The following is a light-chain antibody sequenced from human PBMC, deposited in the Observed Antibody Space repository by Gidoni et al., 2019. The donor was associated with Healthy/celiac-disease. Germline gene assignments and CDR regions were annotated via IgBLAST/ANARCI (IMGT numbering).Light chain of an antibody. V-gene: IGKV1-5*01. Sequence: DTQMTPSPSTLSASVGDRVTITCRTSQSISSWLAWYQQKPGKAPKLLSYDASSVESGVPSRFSGIGSGTEVTLSISSLQPDDFATYYCQQYNSYWTFGQGTKVEIK. CDR2: DAS. CDR3: QQYNSYWT. J-gene: IGKJ1*01. CDR1: QSISSW.